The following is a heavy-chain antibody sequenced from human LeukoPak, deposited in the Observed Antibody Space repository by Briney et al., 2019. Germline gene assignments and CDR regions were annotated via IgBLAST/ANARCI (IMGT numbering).Heavy chain of an antibody. Sequence: PGGSLRLSCAASGFTFSSYAMSWVRQAPGKGLEWVSAISGSGGSTYYADSVKGRFTISRDNSKNTLYLQMNSLRAEDTAVYYCAKVIVVAVAATRGFDYWGQGTLVTVSS. CDR2: ISGSGGST. V-gene: IGHV3-23*01. J-gene: IGHJ4*02. CDR3: AKVIVVAVAATRGFDY. D-gene: IGHD2-15*01. CDR1: GFTFSSYA.